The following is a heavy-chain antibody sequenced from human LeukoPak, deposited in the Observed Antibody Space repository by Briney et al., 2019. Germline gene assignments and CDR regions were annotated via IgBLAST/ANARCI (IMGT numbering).Heavy chain of an antibody. CDR3: AGVGGSTGYYLHAFDI. J-gene: IGHJ3*02. D-gene: IGHD3-22*01. CDR2: IYSGGST. Sequence: SGGSLRLSCAASGFTVSSNYMSWVRQAPGKGLEWVSVIYSGGSTYYADSVKGRFTISRDNSKNTLYLQMNSLRAEDTAVYYCAGVGGSTGYYLHAFDIWGQGTMVTVSS. CDR1: GFTVSSNY. V-gene: IGHV3-66*01.